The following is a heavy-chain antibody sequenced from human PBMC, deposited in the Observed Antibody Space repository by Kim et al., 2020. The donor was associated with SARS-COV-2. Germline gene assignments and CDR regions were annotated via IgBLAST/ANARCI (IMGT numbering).Heavy chain of an antibody. D-gene: IGHD3-10*01. CDR2: ISYSGST. Sequence: SETLSLTCTVSGGSISRGEYYWSWIRQPPGKGLEWIGYISYSGSTYYNPSLKSRLTISADTSKNQFSLKLSSVTAADPAVYYCARGYGSGSYYYYYGMDVWGQGTTVTVSS. CDR1: GGSISRGEYY. CDR3: ARGYGSGSYYYYYGMDV. J-gene: IGHJ6*02. V-gene: IGHV4-30-4*01.